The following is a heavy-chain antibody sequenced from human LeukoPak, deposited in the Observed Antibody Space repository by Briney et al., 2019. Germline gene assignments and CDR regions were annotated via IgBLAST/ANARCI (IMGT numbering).Heavy chain of an antibody. Sequence: SETLSLTCTVSGGSISSGGYYWSWIRQPPGKGLEWIGYIYHSGSTYYNPSLKSRVTISVDRSKNQFSLKLSSVTAADTAVCYCARHSVDTAGDYWGQGTLVTVSS. D-gene: IGHD5-18*01. CDR2: IYHSGST. CDR1: GGSISSGGYY. CDR3: ARHSVDTAGDY. V-gene: IGHV4-30-2*01. J-gene: IGHJ4*02.